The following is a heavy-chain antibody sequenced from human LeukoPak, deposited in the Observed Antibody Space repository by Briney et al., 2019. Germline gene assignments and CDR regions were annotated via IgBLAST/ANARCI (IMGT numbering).Heavy chain of an antibody. J-gene: IGHJ3*02. CDR2: ISSSSSTI. D-gene: IGHD3-22*01. CDR3: GTDSSGYDAFDI. CDR1: GFTFSSYS. V-gene: IGHV3-48*01. Sequence: GGSLRLSCAASGFTFSSYSKNWVRQAPGKGLEWVSYISSSSSTIYYADSVKGRFTISRDNAKNSLYLQMNSLRAEDTAVYYCGTDSSGYDAFDIWGQGTMVTVSS.